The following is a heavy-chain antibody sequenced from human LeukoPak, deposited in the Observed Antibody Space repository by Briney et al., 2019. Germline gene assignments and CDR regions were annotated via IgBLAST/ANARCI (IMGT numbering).Heavy chain of an antibody. CDR3: AKGDNYYDSSGYYHVRALFDY. CDR2: ISYDGSNK. J-gene: IGHJ4*02. V-gene: IGHV3-30*18. D-gene: IGHD3-22*01. Sequence: GGSLRLSCAASGFTFSSYGMHWVRQAPGKGLEWVAVISYDGSNKFYADSVKGRLSISRDNSKNTLYVQMDSLRAEDTAVYYCAKGDNYYDSSGYYHVRALFDYWGQGALVTVSS. CDR1: GFTFSSYG.